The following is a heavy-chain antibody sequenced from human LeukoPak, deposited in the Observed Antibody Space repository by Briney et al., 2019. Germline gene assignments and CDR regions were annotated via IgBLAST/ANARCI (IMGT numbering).Heavy chain of an antibody. J-gene: IGHJ4*02. CDR1: GFTFSSYG. CDR2: IYSSGTT. D-gene: IGHD3-16*01. CDR3: AREGVFCGVALAHFDY. Sequence: LRLSCAASGFTFSSYGMHWVRQAPGKGLEWIGYIYSSGTTYYHPSLKSRVNISVDTSKNQFSLKLSSVTAADTAVYYCAREGVFCGVALAHFDYWGQGTLVTVSS. V-gene: IGHV4-31*02.